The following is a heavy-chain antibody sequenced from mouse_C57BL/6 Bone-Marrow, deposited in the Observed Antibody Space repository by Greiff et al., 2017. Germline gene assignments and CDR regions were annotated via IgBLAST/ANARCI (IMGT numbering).Heavy chain of an antibody. CDR1: GYTFTDYY. V-gene: IGHV1-19*01. CDR3: ARIYDDYDGFAY. J-gene: IGHJ3*01. CDR2: INPYNGGT. Sequence: DVKLVESGPVLVKPGASVKMSCKASGYTFTDYYMNWVKQSHGKSLEWIGVINPYNGGTSYNQKFKGKATLTVDKSSSTAYMELNSLTSEDSAVYYCARIYDDYDGFAYWGQGTLVTVSA. D-gene: IGHD2-4*01.